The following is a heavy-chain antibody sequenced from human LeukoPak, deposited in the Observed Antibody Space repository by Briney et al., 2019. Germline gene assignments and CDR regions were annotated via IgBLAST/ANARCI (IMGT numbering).Heavy chain of an antibody. J-gene: IGHJ6*03. V-gene: IGHV3-48*03. CDR3: AKGGDSIYYMDV. CDR2: ISSSGSTI. D-gene: IGHD2-21*02. CDR1: GFTFSSYE. Sequence: GGSLRLSCAASGFTFSSYEMNWVRQAPGKGLEWVSCISSSGSTIYYADSVKGRFTISRDNSKNTLYLQMNSLRAEDTAVYYCAKGGDSIYYMDVWGKGTTVTVSS.